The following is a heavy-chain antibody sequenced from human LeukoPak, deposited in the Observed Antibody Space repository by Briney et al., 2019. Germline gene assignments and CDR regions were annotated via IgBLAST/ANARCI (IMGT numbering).Heavy chain of an antibody. D-gene: IGHD3-10*01. J-gene: IGHJ4*02. CDR1: GFTFSSYA. V-gene: IGHV3-23*01. Sequence: GGSLRLSCAASGFTFSSYAMSWVRQAPGKGLEWVSAISGSGGSTYYADSVKGRFTISRDNSKNTLYLQMNSLRAEDTAVYYCARGPPRLLLWFGELLYWGQGTLVTVSS. CDR2: ISGSGGST. CDR3: ARGPPRLLLWFGELLY.